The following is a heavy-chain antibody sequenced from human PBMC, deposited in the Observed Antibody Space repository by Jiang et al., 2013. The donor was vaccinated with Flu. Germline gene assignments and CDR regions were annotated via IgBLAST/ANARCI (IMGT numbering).Heavy chain of an antibody. D-gene: IGHD3-16*01. Sequence: VQLVESGAEVKKPGESLKISCRGSGYSFTTSWIAWVRQMPGKGLEWMGIIYPGDSDTTYGPSFQGQVTISADKSINTAYLQWSRLKASDTAIYYCARGGGGFYFYYGWTSGAKGPRSPSP. J-gene: IGHJ6*02. CDR1: GYSFTTSW. V-gene: IGHV5-51*01. CDR3: ARGGGGFYFYYGWTS. CDR2: IYPGDSDT.